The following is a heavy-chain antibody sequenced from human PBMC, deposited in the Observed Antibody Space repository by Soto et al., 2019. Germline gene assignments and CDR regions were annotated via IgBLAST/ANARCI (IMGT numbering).Heavy chain of an antibody. V-gene: IGHV1-46*01. D-gene: IGHD6-6*01. J-gene: IGHJ4*02. CDR3: ARSPTKISSIAARYFDY. CDR1: GYTFTSYY. CDR2: INPSGGST. Sequence: ASVKVSCKASGYTFTSYYMHWVRQAPGQGLEWMGIINPSGGSTSYAQKFQGRVTMTRDTSTSTVYMELSSLRSEDTAVYYCARSPTKISSIAARYFDYWGQGTLVTVSS.